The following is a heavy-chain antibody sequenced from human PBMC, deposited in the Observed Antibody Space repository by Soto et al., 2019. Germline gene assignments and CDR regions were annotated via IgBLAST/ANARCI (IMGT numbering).Heavy chain of an antibody. V-gene: IGHV3-23*01. J-gene: IGHJ6*02. CDR3: AKGSGNIRPYGLDV. CDR1: GLTFSNHA. Sequence: VRPLRHPCAVAGLTFSNHAMSWVSKDPGKGLEWVSTISGSGGTRYYTDSVKGRFTISRDNSKNALWLQVNSLRVEDTALYYCAKGSGNIRPYGLDVWGQGTTVTVSS. CDR2: ISGSGGTR.